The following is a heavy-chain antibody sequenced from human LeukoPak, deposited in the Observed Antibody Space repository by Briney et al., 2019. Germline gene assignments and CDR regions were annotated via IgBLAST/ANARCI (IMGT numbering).Heavy chain of an antibody. V-gene: IGHV3-30*18. D-gene: IGHD4-23*01. CDR2: ISYDGSNK. CDR1: GFTFSSYG. J-gene: IGHJ6*02. Sequence: PGRSLRLSCAASGFTFSSYGMHWVRQAPGKGLEWGAVISYDGSNKYYADSVKGRFTISRDNSKNTLYLQMNSLRAEDTAVYYCAKDRGLRWYDYYYYGMDVWGQGTTVTVSS. CDR3: AKDRGLRWYDYYYYGMDV.